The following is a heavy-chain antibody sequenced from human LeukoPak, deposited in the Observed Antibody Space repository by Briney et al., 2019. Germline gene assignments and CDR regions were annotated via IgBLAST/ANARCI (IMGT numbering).Heavy chain of an antibody. CDR1: GFTFSSYS. J-gene: IGHJ6*02. CDR2: IWYDAKTK. CDR3: ARDITGSDSYYGLGA. D-gene: IGHD1-20*01. Sequence: PGGSLRLSCAASGFTFSSYSMNWVRQAPGKGLEWVAVIWYDAKTKYYEDSIKGRFTISRDNSKNTLYLQMSSLRAEDTAIYYCARDITGSDSYYGLGAWGQGTAVTVSS. V-gene: IGHV3-33*08.